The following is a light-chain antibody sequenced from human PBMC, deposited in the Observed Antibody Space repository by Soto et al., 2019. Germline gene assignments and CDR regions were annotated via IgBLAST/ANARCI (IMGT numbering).Light chain of an antibody. CDR1: KGISKY. CDR2: AAS. CDR3: QNDNSAPRT. J-gene: IGKJ1*01. V-gene: IGKV1-27*01. Sequence: DIQMTQSPTSLTASLGYRLTIIGRPSKGISKYLGWYQQKPGKVPKLLIYAASTLESGVPSRFSGSGSGTDFTLTISSLQREDVATYYCQNDNSAPRTFGQGTKVDIK.